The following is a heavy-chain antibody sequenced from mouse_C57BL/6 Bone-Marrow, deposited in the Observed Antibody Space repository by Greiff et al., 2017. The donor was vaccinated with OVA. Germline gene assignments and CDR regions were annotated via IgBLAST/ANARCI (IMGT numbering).Heavy chain of an antibody. CDR2: IRNKANGYTT. CDR1: GFTFTDYY. CDR3: ARSSTVVYWYFDV. Sequence: EVKLVESGGGLVQPGGSLSLSCAASGFTFTDYYMSWVRQPPGKALEWLGFIRNKANGYTTEYSASVKGRFTISRDNSQRILYLQMNALRAENSATYYCARSSTVVYWYFDVWGTGTTVTVSS. V-gene: IGHV7-3*01. J-gene: IGHJ1*03. D-gene: IGHD1-1*01.